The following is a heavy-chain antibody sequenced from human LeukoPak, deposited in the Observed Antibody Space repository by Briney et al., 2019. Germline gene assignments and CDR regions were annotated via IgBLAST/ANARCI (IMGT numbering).Heavy chain of an antibody. CDR1: GFTFSSCA. D-gene: IGHD3-22*01. Sequence: PGGSLRLSCAASGFTFSSCAMSWVRQAPGKGLEWVSGTSGSGGSTYYADSVKGRFTISRDNSKNTLYLQMNSLRAEDTAVYFTYYYDSSGSYWGQGTLVTVSS. CDR2: TSGSGGST. V-gene: IGHV3-23*01. CDR3: YYYDSSGSY. J-gene: IGHJ4*02.